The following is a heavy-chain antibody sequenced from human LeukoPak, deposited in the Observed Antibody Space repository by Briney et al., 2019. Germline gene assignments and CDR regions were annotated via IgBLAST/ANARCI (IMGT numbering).Heavy chain of an antibody. CDR2: VVTTGTT. V-gene: IGHV4-30-4*07. J-gene: IGHJ5*02. CDR1: GGFIGSGGYS. D-gene: IGHD4-17*01. CDR3: TRDTGTTGEVKFDP. Sequence: SETLSLTCAVSGGFIGSGGYSWLWVRQPPGKGLEGIGYVVTTGTTYYNPSLDSRLTISLDVSKNQLALKLRSVTAADTAVYYCTRDTGTTGEVKFDPWGQGTLVTVSS.